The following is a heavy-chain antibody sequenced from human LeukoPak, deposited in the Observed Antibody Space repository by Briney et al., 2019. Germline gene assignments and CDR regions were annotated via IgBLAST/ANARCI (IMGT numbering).Heavy chain of an antibody. CDR3: AKAVWNDGAFDI. J-gene: IGHJ3*02. D-gene: IGHD1-1*01. CDR2: ISYDGSNK. V-gene: IGHV3-30*18. CDR1: GFTFSSYG. Sequence: GGSLRLSCAASGFTFSSYGMHWVRQAPGKGLEWVAVISYDGSNKYYADSVKGRFTISRDNSKNTLYLQMNSLRAEDTAVYYCAKAVWNDGAFDIWGQGTMVTVPS.